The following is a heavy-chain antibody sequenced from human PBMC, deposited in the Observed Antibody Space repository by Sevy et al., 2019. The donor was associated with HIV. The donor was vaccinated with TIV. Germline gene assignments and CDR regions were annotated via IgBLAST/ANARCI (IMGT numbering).Heavy chain of an antibody. CDR2: ISSSSDTI. D-gene: IGHD4-17*01. CDR3: ARDHVKDGDLGDYYYYAMDV. CDR1: GFSLSDYY. J-gene: IGHJ6*02. V-gene: IGHV3-11*01. Sequence: GSLRLSCAASGFSLSDYYMTWIRQAPGKGLQWISYISSSSDTIYYADSVKGRFTISRDNAKNSLYLQMNSLRAEDTAVYYCARDHVKDGDLGDYYYYAMDVWGQGTTVTVSS.